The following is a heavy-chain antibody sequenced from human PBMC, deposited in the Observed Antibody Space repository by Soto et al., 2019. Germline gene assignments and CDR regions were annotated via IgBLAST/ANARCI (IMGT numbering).Heavy chain of an antibody. CDR3: AADYDGLLS. Sequence: QVQLVQTGAEVKRPGSSVNVSCTASRGTFSNYAILWVRQAPGQGLEWMGGIVPIHDTTDYAQKFQGRVTITADEPRSTAYMELRSLRSEDAAVYYCAADYDGLLSWCQGTLVTVSS. CDR1: RGTFSNYA. V-gene: IGHV1-69*01. CDR2: IVPIHDTT. D-gene: IGHD3-3*01. J-gene: IGHJ5*02.